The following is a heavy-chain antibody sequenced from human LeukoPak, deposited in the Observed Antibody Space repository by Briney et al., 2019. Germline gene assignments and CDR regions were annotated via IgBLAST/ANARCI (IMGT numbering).Heavy chain of an antibody. CDR1: GITFSGYA. CDR3: AKNGRWQAYYFDY. CDR2: ISGGGGNT. Sequence: PGASLRLSCAASGITFSGYAMSWVRQAPGKGLEWVSSISGGGGNTYYADSVKGRFTISRDNSKNTLYLQMNSLRAEDTAVYYCAKNGRWQAYYFDYWGQGTLVTVSS. V-gene: IGHV3-23*01. J-gene: IGHJ4*02. D-gene: IGHD4-23*01.